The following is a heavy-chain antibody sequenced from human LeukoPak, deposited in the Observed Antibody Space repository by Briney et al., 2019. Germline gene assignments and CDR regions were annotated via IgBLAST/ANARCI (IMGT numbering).Heavy chain of an antibody. CDR2: IKMDGSET. CDR1: GFSFSDSW. J-gene: IGHJ4*02. D-gene: IGHD3-16*01. Sequence: PGGSLRLSCVASGFSFSDSWMHWVRQAPGRGLVWVARIKMDGSETNYADSVKGQFTISRDNAKNTLYLQMNSLRVEDTAVYYCARVITYVDYWGQGTLVTASS. CDR3: ARVITYVDY. V-gene: IGHV3-74*01.